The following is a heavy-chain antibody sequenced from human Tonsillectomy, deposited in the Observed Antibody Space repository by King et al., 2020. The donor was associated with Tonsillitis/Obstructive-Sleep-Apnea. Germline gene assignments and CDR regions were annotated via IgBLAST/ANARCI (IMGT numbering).Heavy chain of an antibody. CDR3: TTGSVEGY. D-gene: IGHD3-3*01. Sequence: VQLVESGGGLVQPGGSLRLSCAASGFTINNAWMNWVRQAPGKGLEWVARVKTNSEGGTADYPTPVKGRFTISRDDSKNTLYLQMNGLKSEDTAVYYCTTGSVEGYWGQGTLVTVSS. V-gene: IGHV3-15*01. CDR2: VKTNSEGGTA. J-gene: IGHJ4*02. CDR1: GFTINNAW.